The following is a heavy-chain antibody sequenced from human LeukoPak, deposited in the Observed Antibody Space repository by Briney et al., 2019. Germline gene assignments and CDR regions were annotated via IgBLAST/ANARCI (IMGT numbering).Heavy chain of an antibody. CDR1: GYTFTGYY. Sequence: GASVKVSCKASGYTFTGYYMHWVRQAPGQGLEWMGWINPNSGGTNYAQKFQGRVTMTRDTSINTAYMELSRLRSDDTAVYYCARIIVGSTGGPPYYYYYMDVWGKGTTVTVSS. CDR2: INPNSGGT. D-gene: IGHD2-21*01. CDR3: ARIIVGSTGGPPYYYYYMDV. V-gene: IGHV1-2*02. J-gene: IGHJ6*03.